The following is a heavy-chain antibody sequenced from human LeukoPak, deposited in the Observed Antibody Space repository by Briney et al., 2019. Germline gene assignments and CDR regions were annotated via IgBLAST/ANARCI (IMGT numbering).Heavy chain of an antibody. D-gene: IGHD1-14*01. V-gene: IGHV3-33*06. CDR2: IWYDGSNK. CDR3: AKDHSEPPYYYYYYMDV. J-gene: IGHJ6*03. CDR1: GFTFSSYC. Sequence: GGSLRLSCAASGFTFSSYCMHWVRQAPGKGLEWVAVIWYDGSNKYYADSVKGRFTISRDNSKNTLYLQMNSLRAEDTAVYYCAKDHSEPPYYYYYYMDVWGKGTTVTVSS.